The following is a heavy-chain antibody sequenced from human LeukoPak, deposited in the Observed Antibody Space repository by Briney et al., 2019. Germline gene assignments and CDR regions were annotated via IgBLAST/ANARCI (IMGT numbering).Heavy chain of an antibody. Sequence: GGTLRLSCAASGFTFSYYGMNWVRQAPGKGLEWVSGISGSGDRTYYEDSVKGRFPLPRDHSKNTLSLQMKRLRAEDTAVYYCAKGSIVGATSYYYLDVWGTGTTVTVSS. J-gene: IGHJ6*03. D-gene: IGHD1-26*01. CDR2: ISGSGDRT. V-gene: IGHV3-23*01. CDR1: GFTFSYYG. CDR3: AKGSIVGATSYYYLDV.